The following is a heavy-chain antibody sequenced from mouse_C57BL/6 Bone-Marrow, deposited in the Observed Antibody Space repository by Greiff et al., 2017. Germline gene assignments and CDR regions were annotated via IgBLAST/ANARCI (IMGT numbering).Heavy chain of an antibody. Sequence: EVQRVESGPGLVKPSQSLSLTCSVTGYSITSGYYWNWIRQFPGNKLEWMGYISYDGSNNYNPSLKNRISITRDTSKNQFFLKLKSVTTEDTATYDCARGMDSLFDYWGQGTTLTVSS. J-gene: IGHJ2*01. CDR1: GYSITSGYY. D-gene: IGHD2-3*01. V-gene: IGHV3-6*01. CDR3: ARGMDSLFDY. CDR2: ISYDGSN.